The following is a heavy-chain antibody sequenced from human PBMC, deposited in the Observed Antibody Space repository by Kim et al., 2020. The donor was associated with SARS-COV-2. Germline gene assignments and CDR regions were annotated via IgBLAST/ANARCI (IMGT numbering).Heavy chain of an antibody. CDR3: ARGSGSTYYYYAIDV. CDR2: ISYSGST. D-gene: IGHD6-13*01. CDR1: GGSISGYY. Sequence: SETLSLTCTVSGGSISGYYWSWIRQPPGKGLEWIGYISYSGSTTYNPSLKSRVSISVDTSKNQFSLNLTSVTAADTAVYYCARGSGSTYYYYAIDVWGQG. V-gene: IGHV4-59*01. J-gene: IGHJ6*02.